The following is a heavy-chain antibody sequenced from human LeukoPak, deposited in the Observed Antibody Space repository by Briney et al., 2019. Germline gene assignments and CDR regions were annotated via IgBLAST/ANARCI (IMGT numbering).Heavy chain of an antibody. D-gene: IGHD3-3*01. J-gene: IGHJ5*02. CDR1: GGSISSGDYY. CDR2: IYYSGST. CDR3: TRAGKERFLEWRWFDP. Sequence: SETLSLTCTVSGGSISSGDYYWSWIRQHPGKGLEWIGYIYYSGSTYYSPSLKSRVTISVDTSKNQFSLKVSSVTVADTAVYYCTRAGKERFLEWRWFDPWGQGTLVTVSS. V-gene: IGHV4-31*03.